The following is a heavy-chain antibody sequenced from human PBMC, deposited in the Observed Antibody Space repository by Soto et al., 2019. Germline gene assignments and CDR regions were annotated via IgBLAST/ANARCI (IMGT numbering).Heavy chain of an antibody. CDR1: GGSFSGYY. CDR2: INHSGST. CDR3: ARGFRADTYYYGSGMGWFYP. D-gene: IGHD3-10*01. J-gene: IGHJ5*02. V-gene: IGHV4-34*01. Sequence: PSETLSLTCAVYGGSFSGYYWSWIRQPPGKGLEWIGEINHSGSTNYNPSLKSRVTISVDTSKNQFSLKLSSVTAADTAVYYCARGFRADTYYYGSGMGWFYPWGQGTLVPVSS.